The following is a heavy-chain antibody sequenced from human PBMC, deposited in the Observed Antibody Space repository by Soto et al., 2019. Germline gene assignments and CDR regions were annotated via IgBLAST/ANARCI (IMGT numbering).Heavy chain of an antibody. J-gene: IGHJ6*02. CDR2: IVPIFGTT. Sequence: QVQLVQSGAGVKKPGSSVKVSCKVSGGTFSNYAIDWVRLAPGHGLEWMGGIVPIFGTTYYTQKFQGRDTIIADDSTTTAYLEMSSLRSEDTAIYYCARVEAVAGLYNYHGLDVWGQGTAVTVSS. D-gene: IGHD6-19*01. CDR3: ARVEAVAGLYNYHGLDV. CDR1: GGTFSNYA. V-gene: IGHV1-69*12.